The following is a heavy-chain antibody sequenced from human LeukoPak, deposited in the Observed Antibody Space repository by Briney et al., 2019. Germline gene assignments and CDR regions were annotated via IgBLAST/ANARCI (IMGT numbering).Heavy chain of an antibody. D-gene: IGHD4-23*01. CDR3: ARSPRHDYGGPWYFDL. V-gene: IGHV3-74*01. CDR1: GFTFSSYW. Sequence: PGGSLRLSCAASGFTFSSYWMHWVRQAPGKGLVWVSRINSDGSSTSYADSVKGRFTISRDNAKNTLYLQMNSLRAEDTAVYYCARSPRHDYGGPWYFDLWGRGTLVTVSS. CDR2: INSDGSST. J-gene: IGHJ2*01.